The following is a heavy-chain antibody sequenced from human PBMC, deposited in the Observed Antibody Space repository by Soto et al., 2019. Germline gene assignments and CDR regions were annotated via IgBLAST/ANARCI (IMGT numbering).Heavy chain of an antibody. CDR2: ISGSGGST. D-gene: IGHD3-3*01. V-gene: IGHV3-23*01. Sequence: GGSLRLSCAASGFTFSSYAMSWVRQAPGKGLEWVSAISGSGGSTYYADSVKGRFTISRDNSKNTLYLQMNSLRAKDTAVYYCAKARSGRSGKIDYWGQGTLVTVSS. J-gene: IGHJ4*02. CDR3: AKARSGRSGKIDY. CDR1: GFTFSSYA.